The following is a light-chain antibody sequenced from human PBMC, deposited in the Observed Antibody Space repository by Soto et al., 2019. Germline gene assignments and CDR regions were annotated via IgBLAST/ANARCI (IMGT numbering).Light chain of an antibody. V-gene: IGKV1-5*01. CDR3: QQYYSYPLIT. Sequence: DIQMTQSPSTLSASVGDRVTITCRASQSFSDWLAWYQQKPGKAPKLLIYGASNLESGVPSRFSGSGSGTNFTLTISCLQSEDFATYYCQQYYSYPLITFGQGTRLEIK. CDR1: QSFSDW. J-gene: IGKJ5*01. CDR2: GAS.